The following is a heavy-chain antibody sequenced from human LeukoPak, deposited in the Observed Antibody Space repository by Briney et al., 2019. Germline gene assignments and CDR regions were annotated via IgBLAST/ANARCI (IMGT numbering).Heavy chain of an antibody. CDR3: AREGYGDSDFDY. CDR1: GGSISSYY. Sequence: SETLSLTCTVSGGSISSYYWSWIRQPPGKGLEWIGYIYYSGSTNYNPSLKSRVTISVDTSKNQFSLKLSSVTAADTAAYYCAREGYGDSDFDYWGQGTLVTVSS. D-gene: IGHD4-17*01. J-gene: IGHJ4*02. CDR2: IYYSGST. V-gene: IGHV4-59*01.